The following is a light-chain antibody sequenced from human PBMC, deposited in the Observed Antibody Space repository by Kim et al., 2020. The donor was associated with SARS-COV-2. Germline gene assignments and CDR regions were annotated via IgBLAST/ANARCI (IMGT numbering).Light chain of an antibody. J-gene: IGKJ2*01. Sequence: SASVGDRVTISCRASQSITSYLKWYQQRPGKAPKLMIYAASTLQGGVPSRVSGSGSGTGFTLTISGLLPEDFGTYYCQQTYTVPFTFGQGTKMEI. CDR3: QQTYTVPFT. CDR1: QSITSY. V-gene: IGKV1-39*01. CDR2: AAS.